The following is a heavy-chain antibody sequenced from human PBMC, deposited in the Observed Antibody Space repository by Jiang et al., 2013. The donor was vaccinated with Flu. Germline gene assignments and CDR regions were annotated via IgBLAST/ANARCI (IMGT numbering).Heavy chain of an antibody. CDR2: TYYRSKWYN. D-gene: IGHD6-13*01. J-gene: IGHJ5*02. Sequence: NWIRQSPSRGLEWLGRTYYRSKWYNDYAVSVKSRITINPDTSKNQFSLQLNSVTPEDTAVYYCARGSSSWYGWFDPWGQGTLVTVSS. V-gene: IGHV6-1*01. CDR3: ARGSSSWYGWFDP.